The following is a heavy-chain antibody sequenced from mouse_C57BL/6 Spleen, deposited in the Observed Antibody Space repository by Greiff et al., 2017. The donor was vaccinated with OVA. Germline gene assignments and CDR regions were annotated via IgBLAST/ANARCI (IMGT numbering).Heavy chain of an antibody. Sequence: VQLQQPGTELVKPGASVKLSCKASGYTFTSYWMHWVKQRPGQGLAWIGNINPSNGGTNYNEKFKSKATLTVDTSSSTAYMQLSSLTSEDSAVYYCARGPTTTVVATGYYAMDYWGQGTSVTVSS. V-gene: IGHV1-53*01. J-gene: IGHJ4*01. CDR2: INPSNGGT. CDR1: GYTFTSYW. CDR3: ARGPTTTVVATGYYAMDY. D-gene: IGHD1-1*01.